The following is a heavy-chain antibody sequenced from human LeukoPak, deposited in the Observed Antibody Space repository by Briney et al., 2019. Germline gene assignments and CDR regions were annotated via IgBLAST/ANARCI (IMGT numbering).Heavy chain of an antibody. CDR2: ISGSGGST. Sequence: PGGSLRLSCAASGFTFSSYAMSWVRQAPGKGLEWVSAISGSGGSTYYADSVKGRFTISRDNSKNMLYLQMNSLRAENTAVYYCAKDRDSSGWYWGQGTLVTVSS. V-gene: IGHV3-23*01. CDR3: AKDRDSSGWY. J-gene: IGHJ4*02. CDR1: GFTFSSYA. D-gene: IGHD6-19*01.